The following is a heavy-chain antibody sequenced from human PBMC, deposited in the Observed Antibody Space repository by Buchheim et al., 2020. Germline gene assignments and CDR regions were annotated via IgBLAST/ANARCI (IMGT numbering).Heavy chain of an antibody. Sequence: QVQLLQWGAGLLKPSETLSLTCAVYGGSFSGSYWTWIRQPPGEGLEWIGEITHSGSTNYKRSLKRRVTISIDTSKNQFSLKLRSVTAADTAVYYCARGQARHYYSYGMDVWGQGTT. CDR1: GGSFSGSY. D-gene: IGHD6-6*01. V-gene: IGHV4-34*01. CDR3: ARGQARHYYSYGMDV. CDR2: ITHSGST. J-gene: IGHJ6*02.